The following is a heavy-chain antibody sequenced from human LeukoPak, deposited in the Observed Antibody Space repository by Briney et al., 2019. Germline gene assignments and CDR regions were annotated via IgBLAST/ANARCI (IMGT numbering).Heavy chain of an antibody. CDR1: GISFGNHW. CDR2: IKEDGTIT. Sequence: PGGSLRLSCEASGISFGNHWMHWVRQAPGKGLMWVSRIKEDGTITMYADSVKGRFTVSRHNAKNTLYLQMNSLRVEDTAMYFCPKSDWLDPWRQGTLVTVSS. J-gene: IGHJ5*02. CDR3: PKSDWLDP. V-gene: IGHV3-74*03.